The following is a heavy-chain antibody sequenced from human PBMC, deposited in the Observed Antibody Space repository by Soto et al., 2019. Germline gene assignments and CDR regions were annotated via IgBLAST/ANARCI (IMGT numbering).Heavy chain of an antibody. CDR2: INTYNGNT. CDR1: GYAFTNYG. J-gene: IGHJ4*02. D-gene: IGHD3-22*01. Sequence: ASVKVSCKASGYAFTNYGISWVRQAPGQGLEWMGWINTYNGNTNHAQKLQGRVTMTTDTSTSTAYMELRSLRSDDTAVYYCARVPSNYYDSPPYDYWGQGTLVTVSS. CDR3: ARVPSNYYDSPPYDY. V-gene: IGHV1-18*01.